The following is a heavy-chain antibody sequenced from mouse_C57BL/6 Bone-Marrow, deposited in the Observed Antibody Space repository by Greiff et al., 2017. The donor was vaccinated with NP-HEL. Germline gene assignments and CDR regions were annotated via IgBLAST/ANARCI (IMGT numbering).Heavy chain of an antibody. J-gene: IGHJ4*01. Sequence: EVQLVESGPGLVKPSQSLSLTCSVTGYSITSGYYWNWIRQFPGNKLEWMGYISYDGSNNYNPSLKNRISITRDTSKNQFFLKLNSVTTEDTATYYCARGTDYWGQGTSVTVSS. CDR1: GYSITSGYY. V-gene: IGHV3-6*01. CDR3: ARGTDY. CDR2: ISYDGSN.